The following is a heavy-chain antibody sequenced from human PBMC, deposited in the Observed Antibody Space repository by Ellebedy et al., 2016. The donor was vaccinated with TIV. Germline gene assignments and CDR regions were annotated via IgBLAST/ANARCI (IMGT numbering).Heavy chain of an antibody. CDR3: TTGEGWLTDY. CDR1: GGSLSFNH. V-gene: IGHV4-34*01. J-gene: IGHJ4*02. D-gene: IGHD5-12*01. Sequence: SETLSLXCAVYGGSLSFNHWTWIRQSPGKALEYIGEISSSGTTNYNPSLKGRVTISTDTSMHHFSLKLTSVTAADTAVYYCTTGEGWLTDYWGQGTLVTVSS. CDR2: ISSSGTT.